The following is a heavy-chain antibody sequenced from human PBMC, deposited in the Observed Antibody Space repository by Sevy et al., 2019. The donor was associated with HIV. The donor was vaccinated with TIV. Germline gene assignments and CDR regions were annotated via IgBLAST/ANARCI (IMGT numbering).Heavy chain of an antibody. CDR3: ARDRYYAASGYYYYYDGMDV. CDR2: IDSGGSA. D-gene: IGHD3-10*01. CDR1: GFTVSDNY. J-gene: IGHJ6*02. Sequence: GGSLRLSCAASGFTVSDNYMAWVRLAAGKGLEWVSLIDSGGSAYYADSVKGRFTITRDNVKNTLSPQINALRAEDTGLYFGARDRYYAASGYYYYYDGMDVWGQGTTVTVSS. V-gene: IGHV3-66*01.